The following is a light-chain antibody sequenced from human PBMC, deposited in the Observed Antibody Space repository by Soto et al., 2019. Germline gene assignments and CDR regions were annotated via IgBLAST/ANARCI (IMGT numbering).Light chain of an antibody. Sequence: DTQMTQSPSSLSASVGDRVTITCRASQSIAYYVNWFQQKPGKAPKLLIYAASTLQSGVPSRFSGSGSGTDFTLTISSLQPEDFATYFCQQSSNSPMYTFGQGTKLYI. J-gene: IGKJ2*01. CDR3: QQSSNSPMYT. V-gene: IGKV1-39*01. CDR2: AAS. CDR1: QSIAYY.